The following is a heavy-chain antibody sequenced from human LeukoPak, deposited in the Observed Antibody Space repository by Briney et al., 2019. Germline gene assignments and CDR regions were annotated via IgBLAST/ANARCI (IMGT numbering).Heavy chain of an antibody. Sequence: GGSLRLSCAASGFSFSDYYMTWIRQAPGKGLEWISYISSSGSSIYYAGSVKGRFTISRDNAKNSLYLQMNSLRAEDTAVYYCARARDGYNSGAFDIWGQGTMVTVSS. D-gene: IGHD5-24*01. CDR1: GFSFSDYY. CDR3: ARARDGYNSGAFDI. CDR2: ISSSGSSI. J-gene: IGHJ3*02. V-gene: IGHV3-11*04.